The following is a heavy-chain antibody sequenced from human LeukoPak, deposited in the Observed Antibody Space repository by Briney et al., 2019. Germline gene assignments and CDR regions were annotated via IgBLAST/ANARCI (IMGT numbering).Heavy chain of an antibody. CDR3: ARGRPAAGQTFFDY. Sequence: PSETLSLTCTVSGGSISSYYWNWIRRPPGKGLEWIGYMHYSGSTKYNPSLKSRVTISLDTSENQFSLKLSSVTAADTAVYYCARGRPAAGQTFFDYWGQGTLVTFSS. J-gene: IGHJ4*02. V-gene: IGHV4-59*01. D-gene: IGHD6-13*01. CDR1: GGSISSYY. CDR2: MHYSGST.